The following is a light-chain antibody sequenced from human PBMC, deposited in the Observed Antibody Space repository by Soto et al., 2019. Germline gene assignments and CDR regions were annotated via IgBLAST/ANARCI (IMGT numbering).Light chain of an antibody. V-gene: IGKV3-20*01. CDR1: QSVSSNS. CDR2: GVS. J-gene: IGKJ3*01. Sequence: EIVLTQSPGTLSLSPGERAALSCRASQSVSSNSLAWYQQKPGQAPRFLIYGVSHRATGIPDRFSGSGSGTDFTLTISRLEPEDFAVYYCHQYGDSPFTFGPGTKVHIK. CDR3: HQYGDSPFT.